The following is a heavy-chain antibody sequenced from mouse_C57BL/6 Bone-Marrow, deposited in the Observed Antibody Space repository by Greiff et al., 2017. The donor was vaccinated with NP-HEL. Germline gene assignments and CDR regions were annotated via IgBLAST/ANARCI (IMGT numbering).Heavy chain of an antibody. V-gene: IGHV5-9*01. J-gene: IGHJ3*01. CDR2: ISGGGGNT. CDR1: GFTFSSYT. D-gene: IGHD4-1*01. CDR3: ARTGTWFAY. Sequence: EVKVVESGGGLVKPGGSLKLSCAASGFTFSSYTMSWVRQTPEKRLEWVATISGGGGNTYYPDSVKGRFTISRDNAKNTLYLQMSSLRSEDTALYYCARTGTWFAYWGQGTLVTVSA.